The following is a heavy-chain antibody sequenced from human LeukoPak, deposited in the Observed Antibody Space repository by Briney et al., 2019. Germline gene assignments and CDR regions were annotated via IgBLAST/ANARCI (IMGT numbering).Heavy chain of an antibody. CDR2: FYYSGST. D-gene: IGHD4-23*01. V-gene: IGHV4-61*01. J-gene: IGHJ4*02. CDR1: GDSVSSTNYY. CDR3: ARDGPFGGKPFDY. Sequence: SETLSPTCTVSGDSVSSTNYYWSWIRQSPGKGLEWIGYFYYSGSTNYNPSLKSRVTISVDTSKNQFSLKLSSVTAADTALYYCARDGPFGGKPFDYWGQGTLVTVSS.